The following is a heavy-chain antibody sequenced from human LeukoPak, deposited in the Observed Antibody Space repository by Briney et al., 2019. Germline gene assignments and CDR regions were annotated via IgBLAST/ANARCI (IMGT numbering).Heavy chain of an antibody. CDR3: AKDTGQLR. J-gene: IGHJ4*02. V-gene: IGHV3-23*01. D-gene: IGHD2-2*01. CDR2: ISDSGIST. Sequence: GGSLRLSCAASGFTFRSFAMSWVRQAPGKGLEWVSAISDSGISTYFADSVKGRFTISRDNSKNTVYMQMNSLRAEDTAVYYCAKDTGQLRWGQGTLVTVSS. CDR1: GFTFRSFA.